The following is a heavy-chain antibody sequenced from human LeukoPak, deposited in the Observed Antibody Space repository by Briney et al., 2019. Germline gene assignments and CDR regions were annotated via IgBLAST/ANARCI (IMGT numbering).Heavy chain of an antibody. CDR3: AGGWLLAF. D-gene: IGHD3-9*01. J-gene: IGHJ4*02. V-gene: IGHV4-34*01. Sequence: SETLSLTCAVYGGSFSGYYWSWIRQPPGKGLEWIGEINHSGSTNYNPSLKSRVTISVDTPKNQFSLKLSSVTAADTAVYYCAGGWLLAFWGQGTLVTVSS. CDR2: INHSGST. CDR1: GGSFSGYY.